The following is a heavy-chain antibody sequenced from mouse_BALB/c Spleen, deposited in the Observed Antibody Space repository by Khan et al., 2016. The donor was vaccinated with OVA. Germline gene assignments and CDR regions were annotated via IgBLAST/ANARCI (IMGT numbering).Heavy chain of an antibody. D-gene: IGHD2-2*01. CDR2: IDPSDSET. CDR1: GYTFTSYW. J-gene: IGHJ3*01. CDR3: TRREKYGYHPSCFAY. V-gene: IGHV1-61*01. Sequence: QVQLQQPGAELVRPGASVKLSCKASGYTFTSYWMNWVKQRPGQGLEWIGMIDPSDSETHYNQMFKDKATLTVDKSSSTAYLQLSSLTSEDSAVYYCTRREKYGYHPSCFAYWGQGTLVTVSA.